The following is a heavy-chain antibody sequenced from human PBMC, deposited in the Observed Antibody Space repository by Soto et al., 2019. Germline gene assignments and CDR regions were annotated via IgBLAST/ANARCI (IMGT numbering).Heavy chain of an antibody. Sequence: QVQLVQSGGEVKKPGASVKVSCKASGYTFNSHGISWVRQAPGQGPEWMGWISVHNGDTNYAQKLQGRVTVTTDTSTSSAYIELRSLRSEDTAVYYSARMLRGSNTDYIHDMDVWGKGTTVTVSS. CDR2: ISVHNGDT. CDR1: GYTFNSHG. D-gene: IGHD3-10*01. CDR3: ARMLRGSNTDYIHDMDV. J-gene: IGHJ6*03. V-gene: IGHV1-18*01.